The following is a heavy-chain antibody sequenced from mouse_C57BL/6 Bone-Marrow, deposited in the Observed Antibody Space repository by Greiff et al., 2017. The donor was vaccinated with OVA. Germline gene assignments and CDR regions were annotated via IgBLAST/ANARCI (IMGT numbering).Heavy chain of an antibody. CDR3: ARYTGRMDY. J-gene: IGHJ4*01. V-gene: IGHV7-3*01. Sequence: EVQRVESGGGLVQPGGSLSLSCAASGFTFTDYYMSWVRQPPGQALEWLGFIRNTANGYTTEYSASVKGRFTISRDNYQSILYLQMNALRAEDSATYYCARYTGRMDYWGQGTSVTVSS. CDR2: IRNTANGYTT. CDR1: GFTFTDYY. D-gene: IGHD4-1*01.